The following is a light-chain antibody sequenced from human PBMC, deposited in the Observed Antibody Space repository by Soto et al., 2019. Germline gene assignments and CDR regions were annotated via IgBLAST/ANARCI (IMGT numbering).Light chain of an antibody. CDR3: LVWDSIGDNYV. CDR2: DDS. CDR1: NIGSDT. V-gene: IGLV3-21*02. Sequence: SYELTQPPSVSVAPGETARITCGRNNIGSDTVHWYQQKPGQAPVVVVYDDSERPSGTPERISGSNSGGTATLTIRRVEAGDEADYYCLVWDSIGDNYVFGSGTKVTVL. J-gene: IGLJ1*01.